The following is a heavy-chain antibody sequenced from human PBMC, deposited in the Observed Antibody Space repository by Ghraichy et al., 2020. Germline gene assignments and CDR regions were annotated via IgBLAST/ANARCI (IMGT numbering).Heavy chain of an antibody. CDR1: GGSISSSSYY. D-gene: IGHD3-10*01. V-gene: IGHV4-39*01. CDR3: ARHKGHSVGGLKY. J-gene: IGHJ4*02. Sequence: SQTLSLTCTVSGGSISSSSYYWGWIRQPPGKGLEWIGSIYYSGSTYYNPSLKSRVTISVDTSKNQFSLKLSSVTAADTAVYYCARHKGHSVGGLKYWGQGTLVTVSS. CDR2: IYYSGST.